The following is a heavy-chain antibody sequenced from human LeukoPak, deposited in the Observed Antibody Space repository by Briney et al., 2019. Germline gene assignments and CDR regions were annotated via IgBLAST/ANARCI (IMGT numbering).Heavy chain of an antibody. CDR1: GGTFSSYA. D-gene: IGHD3-9*01. V-gene: IGHV1-69*13. CDR2: IIPIFGTA. CDR3: ARSAAPLRYFDSLDY. Sequence: SVKVSCKASGGTFSSYAISWVRQAPGQGLEWMGGIIPIFGTANYAQKFQGRVTITADESTSTAYMELSSLRSEDTAVYYCARSAAPLRYFDSLDYWGQGTLVTVSS. J-gene: IGHJ4*02.